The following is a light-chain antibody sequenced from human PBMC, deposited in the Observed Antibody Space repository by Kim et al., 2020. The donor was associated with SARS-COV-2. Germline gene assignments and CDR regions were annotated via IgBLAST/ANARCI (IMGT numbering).Light chain of an antibody. CDR3: AAWDDSLTAWV. J-gene: IGLJ3*02. CDR2: YDN. Sequence: QSVLTQPPSVSEAPRQRVTISCSGSSSNIGKNAVNWYQQLPGKAPKLLIYYDNLLPSGVSDRFSGSKSGTSASLAISGLQSEDEADYYCAAWDDSLTAWVFSGGTQLTVL. CDR1: SSNIGKNA. V-gene: IGLV1-36*01.